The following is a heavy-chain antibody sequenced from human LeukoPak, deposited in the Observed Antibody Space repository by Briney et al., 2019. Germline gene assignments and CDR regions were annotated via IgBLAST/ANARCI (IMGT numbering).Heavy chain of an antibody. CDR3: AKDRVISSIAAASSFDY. Sequence: GGSLRLSCAASGFTFSSYAMSWVRQAPGKGLEWVSAISGSGGSTYYADSVKGRFTISRDNSKDTLYLQMNSLRAEDTAVYYCAKDRVISSIAAASSFDYWGQGTLVTVSS. V-gene: IGHV3-23*01. CDR1: GFTFSSYA. CDR2: ISGSGGST. D-gene: IGHD6-13*01. J-gene: IGHJ4*02.